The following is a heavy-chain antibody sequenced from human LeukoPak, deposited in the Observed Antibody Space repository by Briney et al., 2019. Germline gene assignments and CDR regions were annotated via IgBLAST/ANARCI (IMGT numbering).Heavy chain of an antibody. Sequence: ASVKVSCKASGYTFTSYGISWVRQAPGQGLEWMGWISAYNGNTNYAQKLQGRVTMTTDTSTSTAYMELRSLRSDDTAVYYCARDFPRDYDILTGYYMAGRFDPWGQGTLVTVSS. J-gene: IGHJ5*02. D-gene: IGHD3-9*01. CDR2: ISAYNGNT. CDR1: GYTFTSYG. V-gene: IGHV1-18*01. CDR3: ARDFPRDYDILTGYYMAGRFDP.